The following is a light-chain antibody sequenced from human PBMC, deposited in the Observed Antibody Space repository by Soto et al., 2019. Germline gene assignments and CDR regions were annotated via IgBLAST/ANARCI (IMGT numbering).Light chain of an antibody. CDR2: DND. CDR1: SSNIGKSH. J-gene: IGLJ1*01. V-gene: IGLV1-51*01. Sequence: QSVLTQPPSVSAAPGQKVTISCSGSSSNIGKSHVSWYQHLPGTAPKLLIYDNDNRRSGIPDRFYGSKSGTAATLDITGLQTGDEADYYCATWDDSLSAAVFGPGTKLPVL. CDR3: ATWDDSLSAAV.